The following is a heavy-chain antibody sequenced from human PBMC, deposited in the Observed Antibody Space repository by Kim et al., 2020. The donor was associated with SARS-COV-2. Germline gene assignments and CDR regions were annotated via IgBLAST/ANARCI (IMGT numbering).Heavy chain of an antibody. CDR1: GFTFSSYA. D-gene: IGHD1-26*01. J-gene: IGHJ4*02. CDR2: INRDGSGI. V-gene: IGHV3-48*02. CDR3: ARDDAWAFDY. Sequence: GGSLRLSCAASGFTFSSYAMNWVRQAPGKGLEWISHINRDGSGIWYADSVEGRFAVSRDNAKNALYLQMNSLSDKDTAVYYCARDDAWAFDYWGQGGLVT.